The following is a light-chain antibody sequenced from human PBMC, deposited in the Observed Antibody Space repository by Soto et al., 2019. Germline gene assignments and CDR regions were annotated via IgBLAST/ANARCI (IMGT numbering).Light chain of an antibody. V-gene: IGLV2-18*02. J-gene: IGLJ2*01. CDR2: EVN. CDR1: SSDVGSYNR. CDR3: SSYTSSSSVV. Sequence: QSALTQPPSVSGSPGQSVTISCTGTSSDVGSYNRVSWYQQPPGTAPKLMIYEVNNRPSGVPDRFSGSKSGNTASLTISGLQAEDEADYYCSSYTSSSSVVFGGGTSSPS.